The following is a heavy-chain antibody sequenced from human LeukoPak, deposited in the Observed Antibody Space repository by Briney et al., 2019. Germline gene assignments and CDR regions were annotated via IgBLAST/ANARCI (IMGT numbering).Heavy chain of an antibody. J-gene: IGHJ4*02. CDR3: ARSRDAYLLDY. CDR1: GGSISVYY. Sequence: SETLSLTCTVSGGSISVYYWSWVRQPPGKGLEWIGYISHSGSISYNPSLQSRVTISIDTSNNQFSLNVRSATAADTAVYYCARSRDAYLLDYWGQGTLVTVSS. D-gene: IGHD5-24*01. V-gene: IGHV4-59*01. CDR2: ISHSGSI.